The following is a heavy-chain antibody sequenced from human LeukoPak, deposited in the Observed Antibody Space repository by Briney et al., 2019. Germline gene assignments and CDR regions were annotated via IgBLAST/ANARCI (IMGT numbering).Heavy chain of an antibody. CDR1: GGSFSGYY. CDR2: INHSGST. CDR3: ARDTMGKFGY. Sequence: PSETLSLTCAVYGGSFSGYYWSWIRQPPGKGLEWIGEINHSGSTNYNPSLKSRVTISVDTSKNQFSLKLSSVTAADTAVYYCARDTMGKFGYWGQGTLVTVSS. V-gene: IGHV4-34*01. D-gene: IGHD3-10*01. J-gene: IGHJ4*02.